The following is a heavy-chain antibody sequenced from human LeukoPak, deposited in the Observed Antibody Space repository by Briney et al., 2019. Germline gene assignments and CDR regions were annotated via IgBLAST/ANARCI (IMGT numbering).Heavy chain of an antibody. J-gene: IGHJ4*02. D-gene: IGHD3-22*01. Sequence: GESLKISCKGSGCSFTSYWIGWVRQMPGKGLEWMGNIYPGDSDTRYSPSFQGQVTISADKSISTAYLQWSSLKASDTAMYYCSRQYYDSSGYYPYFDYWGQGTLVTVSS. CDR2: IYPGDSDT. CDR3: SRQYYDSSGYYPYFDY. CDR1: GCSFTSYW. V-gene: IGHV5-51*01.